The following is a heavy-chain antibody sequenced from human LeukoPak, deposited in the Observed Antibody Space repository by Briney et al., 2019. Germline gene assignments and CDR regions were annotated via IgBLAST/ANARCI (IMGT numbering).Heavy chain of an antibody. CDR1: GFSFSSYA. Sequence: GGSLRLSCAASGFSFSSYAVSRVGQAPGRGLEWVSGISDGGSRTYYADSVKGRFPISRDDSKKTLYLQMNSLRAEDTAVYYCAKVQLGIGVDYWGQGTLVTVSS. D-gene: IGHD7-27*01. J-gene: IGHJ4*02. CDR3: AKVQLGIGVDY. CDR2: ISDGGSRT. V-gene: IGHV3-23*01.